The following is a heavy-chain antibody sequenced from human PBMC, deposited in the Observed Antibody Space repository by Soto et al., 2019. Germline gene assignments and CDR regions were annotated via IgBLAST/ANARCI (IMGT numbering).Heavy chain of an antibody. Sequence: EVQLVESGGGLVQPGRSLRLSCAASGFTFDDCAMHWVRQAPGKGLEWVSGISRNSGIGYADSVEGRFTISRDNAKNSLYLQMNSLRAEDTALYYCAKDSDSSDWYFDLWGRGTLVTVSS. V-gene: IGHV3-9*01. CDR2: ISRNSGI. CDR1: GFTFDDCA. J-gene: IGHJ2*01. D-gene: IGHD3-22*01. CDR3: AKDSDSSDWYFDL.